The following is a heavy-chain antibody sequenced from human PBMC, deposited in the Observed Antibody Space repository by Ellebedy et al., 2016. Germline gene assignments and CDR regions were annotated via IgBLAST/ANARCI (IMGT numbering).Heavy chain of an antibody. Sequence: LRLXXTVSGGSISSGDYYWSWIRQPPGKGLEWIGYIYYSGSTYYNPSLKSRVTISVDTSKNQFSLKLSSVTAADTAVYYCATHDSPSGRSWRRFDYWGQGTLVTVSS. CDR1: GGSISSGDYY. CDR3: ATHDSPSGRSWRRFDY. J-gene: IGHJ4*01. V-gene: IGHV4-30-4*01. D-gene: IGHD6-13*01. CDR2: IYYSGST.